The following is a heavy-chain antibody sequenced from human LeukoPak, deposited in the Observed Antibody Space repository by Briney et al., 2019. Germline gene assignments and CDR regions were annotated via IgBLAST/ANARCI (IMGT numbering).Heavy chain of an antibody. CDR1: GFIFSNYG. J-gene: IGHJ4*02. V-gene: IGHV3-30*18. Sequence: GGSLRLSCAASGFIFSNYGMHWVRQAPGKGLEWVAVVSYDGSNKYYADSVKGRFTISRDNSKNTLSLQMSSLRAEDTAVYYCAKDNDYYGSGSAFDYWGQGTLVTVSS. CDR2: VSYDGSNK. CDR3: AKDNDYYGSGSAFDY. D-gene: IGHD3-10*01.